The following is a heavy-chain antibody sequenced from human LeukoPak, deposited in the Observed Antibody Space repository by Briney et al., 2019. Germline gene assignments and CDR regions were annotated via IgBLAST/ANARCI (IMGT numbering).Heavy chain of an antibody. Sequence: GGSLRLSCAASGFTFSTYNMNWVRQAPGKGLEWVSSISSSSSYIYYADSVKGRFTISRDNAKNSLYLQMNSLRAEDTAVYYCARRESIHMDVWGKGTTVTISS. D-gene: IGHD2/OR15-2a*01. J-gene: IGHJ6*03. V-gene: IGHV3-21*01. CDR2: ISSSSSYI. CDR1: GFTFSTYN. CDR3: ARRESIHMDV.